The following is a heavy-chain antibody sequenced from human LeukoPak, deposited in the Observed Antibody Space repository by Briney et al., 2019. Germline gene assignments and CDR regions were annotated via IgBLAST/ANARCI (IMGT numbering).Heavy chain of an antibody. CDR1: GFTFSTYG. J-gene: IGHJ4*02. CDR2: IRYDGSNE. D-gene: IGHD3-10*01. V-gene: IGHV3-30*02. Sequence: PGGSLRLSCAASGFTFSTYGMHWVRQAPGKGLEWVAFIRYDGSNEYYVDSVKGRFTISRGNSKNTLYLQMNSLRAEDTAVYYCAKGYGFGTDHWGQGTLVTVSS. CDR3: AKGYGFGTDH.